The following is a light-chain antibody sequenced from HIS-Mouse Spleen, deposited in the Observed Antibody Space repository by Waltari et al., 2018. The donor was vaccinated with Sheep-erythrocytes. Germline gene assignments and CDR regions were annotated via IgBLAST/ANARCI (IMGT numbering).Light chain of an antibody. CDR1: SSNLGRNT. V-gene: IGLV1-44*01. Sequence: QSVLTQPPSASGTPGQRVTISCSGSSSNLGRNTGNWYQQLPGTAPKPPIFGNNQRPSGVPDRFSGSKSGTSASLAISGLQSEDEADYYCAAWDDSLNGPVFGGGTKLTVL. CDR2: GNN. CDR3: AAWDDSLNGPV. J-gene: IGLJ3*02.